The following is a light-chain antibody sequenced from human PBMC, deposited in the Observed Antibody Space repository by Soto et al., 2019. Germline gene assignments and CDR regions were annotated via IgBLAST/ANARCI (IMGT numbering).Light chain of an antibody. V-gene: IGLV2-14*03. Sequence: QSVLTQPASVSGSPGQSITISCTGTSSDVAGYNYVSWYQQHPGKAPKLMIYDVSNRPSGVSNRFSGSKSGNTASLTISGLQAEDEADYYCCSYTSTTPYVFGTGTKVTVL. CDR3: CSYTSTTPYV. CDR1: SSDVAGYNY. J-gene: IGLJ1*01. CDR2: DVS.